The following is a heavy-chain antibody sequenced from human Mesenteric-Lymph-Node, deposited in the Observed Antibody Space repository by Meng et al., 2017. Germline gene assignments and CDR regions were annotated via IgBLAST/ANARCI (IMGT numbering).Heavy chain of an antibody. CDR2: INPNSGGT. J-gene: IGHJ4*02. CDR3: ARGRLDY. CDR1: GYTFTGYY. V-gene: IGHV1-2*06. Sequence: QGQRVQSGAEVKKAGASATVSCKASGYTFTGYYMHWVRQAPGQGLEWMGRINPNSGGTNYAQMFQGRVTMTRDTSISTAYMELSRLRSEDTAVYYCARGRLDYWGQGTLVTVSS.